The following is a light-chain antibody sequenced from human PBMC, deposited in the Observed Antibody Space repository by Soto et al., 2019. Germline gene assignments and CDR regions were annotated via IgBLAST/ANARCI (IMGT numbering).Light chain of an antibody. V-gene: IGKV3-20*01. CDR1: QSVSSSY. J-gene: IGKJ1*01. Sequence: EIVLTQSPGTLSLSPGERATLSCRASQSVSSSYLAWYQQKPGQAPRLLIYGASSRATGIPDRFSGSGSGTDFPLTISRLEPEDFAVYYCQQYGSSGTVGQGTKVEIK. CDR2: GAS. CDR3: QQYGSSGT.